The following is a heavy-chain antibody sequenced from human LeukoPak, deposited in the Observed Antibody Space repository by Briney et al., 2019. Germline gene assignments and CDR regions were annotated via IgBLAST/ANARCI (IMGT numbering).Heavy chain of an antibody. D-gene: IGHD3-3*01. V-gene: IGHV3-7*01. CDR1: GFTFTNYW. J-gene: IGHJ4*02. CDR2: IKQDGSEK. CDR3: ARNYDFWSGYYDY. Sequence: PGGSLRLSCAASGFTFTNYWMSWVRQAPGKGLEWVANIKQDGSEKYYVDSVKGRFTISRDNAKNSLYLQMNSLRAEDTAVYYCARNYDFWSGYYDYWGQGTLVTVSS.